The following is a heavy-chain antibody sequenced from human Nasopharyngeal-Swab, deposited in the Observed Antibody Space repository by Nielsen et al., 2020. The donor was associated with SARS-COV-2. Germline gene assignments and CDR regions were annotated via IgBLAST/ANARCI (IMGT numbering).Heavy chain of an antibody. J-gene: IGHJ4*02. CDR3: ARGEYSSSWYLDY. D-gene: IGHD6-13*01. Sequence: SETLSLTCAVYGGTISSSNWSILVRQPPGKGLEWIGEIYHSGSTNYNPSLKSRVTISVDKSKNQFSLKLSSVTAADTAVYYCARGEYSSSWYLDYWGQGTLVTVSS. CDR1: GGTISSSNW. V-gene: IGHV4-4*02. CDR2: IYHSGST.